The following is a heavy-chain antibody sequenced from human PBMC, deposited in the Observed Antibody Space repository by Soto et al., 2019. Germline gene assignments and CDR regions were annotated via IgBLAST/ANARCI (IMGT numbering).Heavy chain of an antibody. CDR3: AGPEYSSSALYYGMDV. CDR2: IDPSDSYT. CDR1: GYSFTSYW. D-gene: IGHD6-6*01. Sequence: GESLKISCKGSGYSFTSYWISWVRQMPGKGLEWMGRIDPSDSYTNYSPSFQGHVTISADKSISTAYLQWSSLKASDTAMYYCAGPEYSSSALYYGMDVWGQGTAVTVSS. V-gene: IGHV5-10-1*01. J-gene: IGHJ6*02.